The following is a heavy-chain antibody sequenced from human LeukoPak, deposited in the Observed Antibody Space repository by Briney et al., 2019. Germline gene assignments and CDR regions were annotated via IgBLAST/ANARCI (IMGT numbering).Heavy chain of an antibody. CDR3: ASRFFSSRRQIYYFDY. D-gene: IGHD3-3*01. J-gene: IGHJ4*02. CDR2: IIPIFGTA. CDR1: GYTFTGYY. V-gene: IGHV1-69*13. Sequence: ASVKVSCKASGYTFTGYYMHWVRQAPGQGLEWMGGIIPIFGTANYAQKFQGRVTITADESTSTAYMELSSLRSEDTAVYYCASRFFSSRRQIYYFDYWGQGTLVTVSS.